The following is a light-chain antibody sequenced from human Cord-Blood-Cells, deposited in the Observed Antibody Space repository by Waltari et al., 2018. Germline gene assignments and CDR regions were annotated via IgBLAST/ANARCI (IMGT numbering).Light chain of an antibody. Sequence: QSALTQPPSVSGSPGQSVPISCTGTSSDVGGYNRVPWYQQPPGTAPKLMIYEVSNRPSGVPDRFSGSKSGNTASLTISGLQAEDEADYYCSSYTSSSTWVFGGGTKLTVL. CDR2: EVS. J-gene: IGLJ3*02. CDR1: SSDVGGYNR. V-gene: IGLV2-18*02. CDR3: SSYTSSSTWV.